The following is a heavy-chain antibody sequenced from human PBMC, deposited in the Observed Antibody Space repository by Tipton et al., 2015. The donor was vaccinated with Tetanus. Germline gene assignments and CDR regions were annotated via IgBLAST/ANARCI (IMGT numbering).Heavy chain of an antibody. CDR2: IWYDGTKT. Sequence: SLRLSCAASGFTFSNYGMHWVRQTPGKGLEWVALIWYDGTKTYYADSVKGRFTISRDDSKNTLYLQMNSLRAEDTAVYYCARDWATITFIRGLGGYFDYWSQGTLVTVSS. CDR1: GFTFSNYG. D-gene: IGHD2/OR15-2a*01. V-gene: IGHV3-33*08. CDR3: ARDWATITFIRGLGGYFDY. J-gene: IGHJ4*02.